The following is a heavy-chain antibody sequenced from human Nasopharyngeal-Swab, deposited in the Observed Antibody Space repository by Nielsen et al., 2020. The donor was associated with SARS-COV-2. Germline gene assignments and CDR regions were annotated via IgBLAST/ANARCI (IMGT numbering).Heavy chain of an antibody. Sequence: VRQMPGKGLEWMGRINPNSGGTNYAQKFQGRVTMTRDTSISTAYMELSRLRSDDTAVYYCARSHRPYYDFWSGYYAPHDAFDIWGQGTMVTVSS. V-gene: IGHV1-2*06. CDR3: ARSHRPYYDFWSGYYAPHDAFDI. J-gene: IGHJ3*02. CDR2: INPNSGGT. D-gene: IGHD3-3*01.